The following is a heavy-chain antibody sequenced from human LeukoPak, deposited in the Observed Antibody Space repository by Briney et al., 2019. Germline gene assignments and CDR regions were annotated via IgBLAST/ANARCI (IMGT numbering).Heavy chain of an antibody. CDR2: ISYDGSNK. Sequence: GRPLRLSCAASGFTFSSYAMHWVRQAPGKGLEWVAVISYDGSNKYYADSVKGRFTISRDNSKNTLYLQMNSLRAEDTAVYYCARDGKYSGYDHFDYWGQGTLVTVSS. CDR3: ARDGKYSGYDHFDY. CDR1: GFTFSSYA. D-gene: IGHD5-12*01. V-gene: IGHV3-30-3*01. J-gene: IGHJ4*02.